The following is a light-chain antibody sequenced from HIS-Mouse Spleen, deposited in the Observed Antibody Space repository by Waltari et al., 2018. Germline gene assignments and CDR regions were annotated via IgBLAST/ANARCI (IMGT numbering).Light chain of an antibody. J-gene: IGLJ2*01. V-gene: IGLV2-23*03. Sequence: QSALTQPASVSASPGQSITITCTVTCSDVVTHQLLAWYQQHPGKAPKPMIYEGSKRPSGVSNRFSCSKSGNTASLTISGLQAEDEADYYCCSYAGSSTFEVFGGGTKLTVL. CDR2: EGS. CDR1: CSDVVTHQL. CDR3: CSYAGSSTFEV.